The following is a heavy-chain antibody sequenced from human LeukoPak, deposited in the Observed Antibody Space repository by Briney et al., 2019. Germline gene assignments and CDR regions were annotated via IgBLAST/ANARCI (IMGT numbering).Heavy chain of an antibody. V-gene: IGHV1-58*01. J-gene: IGHJ5*02. CDR2: IVVGSGNT. D-gene: IGHD3-9*01. CDR1: GFTFTSSA. CDR3: AAGPYYDILTGYDWFDP. Sequence: ASVTVSCKASGFTFTSSAVQWVRQARGQRLEWIGWIVVGSGNTNYAQKFQERVTITRDMSTSTAYMELSSLRSEDTAVYYCAAGPYYDILTGYDWFDPWGQGTLVTVSS.